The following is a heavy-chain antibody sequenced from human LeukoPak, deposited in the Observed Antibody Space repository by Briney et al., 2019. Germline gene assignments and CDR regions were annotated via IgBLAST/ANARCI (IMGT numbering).Heavy chain of an antibody. D-gene: IGHD3-22*01. CDR2: ISSSGGST. CDR1: GFTFSSYA. CDR3: AKRYYYDNSGLWDS. Sequence: GGSLRLSCAVSGFTFSSYAMSWVRQAPGKGLEWVSAISSSGGSTYYGDSVKGRFTISRDNSKNTLYLQMNSLRAEDTAVYYCAKRYYYDNSGLWDSWGQGTLVTVSS. V-gene: IGHV3-23*01. J-gene: IGHJ4*02.